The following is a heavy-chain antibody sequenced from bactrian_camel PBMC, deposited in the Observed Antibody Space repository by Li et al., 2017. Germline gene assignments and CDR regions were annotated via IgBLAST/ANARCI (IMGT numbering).Heavy chain of an antibody. D-gene: IGHD5*01. CDR3: AKDLFTTGWGSNFGY. CDR1: KYTNNC. Sequence: HVQLVESGGGSVQAGGSLRLSCSNSKYTNNCIGWFRQAPGKVRERVGLIDAGGTSTWYADSVKGRFSISHDNAKSTVSLQLNSLKTEDTAMYYCAKDLFTTGWGSNFGYWGQGTQVTVS. V-gene: IGHV3S1*01. CDR2: IDAGGTST. J-gene: IGHJ6*01.